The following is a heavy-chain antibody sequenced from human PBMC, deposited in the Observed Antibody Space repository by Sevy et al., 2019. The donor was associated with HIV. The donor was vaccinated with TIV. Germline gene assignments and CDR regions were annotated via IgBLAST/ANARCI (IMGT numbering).Heavy chain of an antibody. V-gene: IGHV1-18*01. D-gene: IGHD1-26*01. J-gene: IGHJ5*02. Sequence: ASVKVSCKASGYTFSSYGISWVRQAPGQGLEWMGWIGAYNGNIKYSQKFQGRDTMTTDTSTSTVYMELRSLRSVDTAVYYCARCLGGLRPWEYNWFDPWGQGTLVTVSS. CDR3: ARCLGGLRPWEYNWFDP. CDR1: GYTFSSYG. CDR2: IGAYNGNI.